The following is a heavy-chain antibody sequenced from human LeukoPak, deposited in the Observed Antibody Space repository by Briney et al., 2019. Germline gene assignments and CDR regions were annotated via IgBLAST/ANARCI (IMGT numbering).Heavy chain of an antibody. V-gene: IGHV1-18*01. CDR2: ISAYNGNT. D-gene: IGHD2-2*01. Sequence: ASVKVSCKASGGTLSSYAISWVRQAPGQGLEWMGWISAYNGNTNYAQKLQGRVTMTTDTSTSTAYMELRSLRSDDTAVYYCARQDIVVVPAAVDYWGQGTLVTVSS. CDR3: ARQDIVVVPAAVDY. CDR1: GGTLSSYA. J-gene: IGHJ4*02.